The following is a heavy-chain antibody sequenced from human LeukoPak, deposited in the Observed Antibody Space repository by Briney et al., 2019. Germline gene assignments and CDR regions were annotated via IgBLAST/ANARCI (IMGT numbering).Heavy chain of an antibody. J-gene: IGHJ2*01. Sequence: SETLSLTCTVSGDSISSYYWSWIRQPPGKGLEWIGYIYSSGSTKYNPSLKSRVTISVDTSKNQFSLKLSSVTAADTAVYYCASARVRSYSYDSSGLYTSDWYFDPWGRGTLVTVSS. CDR3: ASARVRSYSYDSSGLYTSDWYFDP. CDR2: IYSSGST. CDR1: GDSISSYY. D-gene: IGHD3-22*01. V-gene: IGHV4-59*01.